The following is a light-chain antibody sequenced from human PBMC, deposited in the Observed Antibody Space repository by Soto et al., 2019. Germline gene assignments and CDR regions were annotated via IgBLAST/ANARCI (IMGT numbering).Light chain of an antibody. V-gene: IGKV3-15*01. Sequence: IVMKKSAATLSVYPGERATLSCRTSQSVSSHLAWYQQKPGQAPRLLLYGASTRATGVPARFSGSGSGTDFTLTITKLQSDDFATYYCQLFHSYPITFGQGTRLEI. CDR3: QLFHSYPIT. CDR1: QSVSSH. J-gene: IGKJ5*01. CDR2: GAS.